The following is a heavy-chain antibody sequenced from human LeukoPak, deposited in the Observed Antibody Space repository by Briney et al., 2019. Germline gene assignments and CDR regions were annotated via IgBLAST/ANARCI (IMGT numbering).Heavy chain of an antibody. CDR3: AKANYSGSYYFAS. CDR2: FSASGGTT. CDR1: GFAFSRSA. V-gene: IGHV3-23*01. Sequence: GGSLRHSCAASGFAFSRSAMNWVRQAPGKGLEWVSSFSASGGTTYYADSVKGRFTISRDNSKNTLSVQMNSLRAEGTAVYYCAKANYSGSYYFASWRQGTLVTVSS. D-gene: IGHD1-26*01. J-gene: IGHJ4*02.